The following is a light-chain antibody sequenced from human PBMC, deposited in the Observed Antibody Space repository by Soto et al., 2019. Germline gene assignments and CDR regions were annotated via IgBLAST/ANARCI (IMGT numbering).Light chain of an antibody. CDR2: TNN. V-gene: IGLV1-44*01. Sequence: VLTQPPSASGTPGQRVTISCSGSRSNIGINTVNWYQHVPGTAPKLLIHTNNQRPSGVPDRVSGSKFGTSASLAISGLRSEDEADYYCASWDDSVNGVVFGGGTKLTVL. J-gene: IGLJ3*02. CDR1: RSNIGINT. CDR3: ASWDDSVNGVV.